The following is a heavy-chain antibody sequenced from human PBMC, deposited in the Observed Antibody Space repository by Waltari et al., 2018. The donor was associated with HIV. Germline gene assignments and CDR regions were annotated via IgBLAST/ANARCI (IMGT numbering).Heavy chain of an antibody. Sequence: QVQLVQSGAEVKKPGSSVKVSCTASGGAFSTYGFSWVRQAPGQGLEWVGGIIPVFGTSNYAQKFQGRVTITADESRTTAYMELSSLRYEDTAIYYCARLVLIHYYDSSGYCDYWGQGTQVTVSS. CDR2: IIPVFGTS. CDR3: ARLVLIHYYDSSGYCDY. J-gene: IGHJ4*02. V-gene: IGHV1-69*01. D-gene: IGHD3-22*01. CDR1: GGAFSTYG.